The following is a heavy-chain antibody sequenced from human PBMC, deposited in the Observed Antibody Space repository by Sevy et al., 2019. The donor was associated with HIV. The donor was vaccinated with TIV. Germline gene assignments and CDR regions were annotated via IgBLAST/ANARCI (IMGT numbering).Heavy chain of an antibody. CDR2: ISSTRSVI. V-gene: IGHV3-48*03. D-gene: IGHD3-10*01. CDR3: ARDYYGSGSFEFDS. Sequence: GGSLRLSCAAFGFQFSSYEMNRVRQAPGKGLEWVSYISSTRSVIHYADTVRGRFTISRGNAKNSLFLQMNSLRADDSAFYYCARDYYGSGSFEFDSWGQGALVTVSS. CDR1: GFQFSSYE. J-gene: IGHJ4*02.